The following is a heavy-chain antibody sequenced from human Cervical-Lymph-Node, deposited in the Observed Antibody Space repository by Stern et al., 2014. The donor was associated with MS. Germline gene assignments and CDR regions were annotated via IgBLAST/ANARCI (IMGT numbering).Heavy chain of an antibody. CDR3: ARVNSGYNWFDS. CDR1: ADSITNNNW. Sequence: QLQLQESGPGLVKPSGTLSLTCAVSADSITNNNWWAWVRQTPGMGLEWIGGIHHSGTTNLRPSLKSRVTMSVDKSKTHSSLELRSVTAADTAFYYCARVNSGYNWFDSWGQGTLVTVSS. J-gene: IGHJ5*01. D-gene: IGHD5-12*01. CDR2: IHHSGTT. V-gene: IGHV4-4*02.